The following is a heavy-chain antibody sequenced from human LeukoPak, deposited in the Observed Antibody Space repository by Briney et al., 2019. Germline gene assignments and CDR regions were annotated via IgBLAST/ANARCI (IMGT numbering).Heavy chain of an antibody. CDR3: ARDSSSYYFDY. CDR2: IYTGGTT. Sequence: GVSLRLSCPASVFKVTSSHMNWVRQAHGKGLEWVSIIYTGGTTNYPHSLNERFTISRDDSLTTLYLQMNSLRDEDTAVYYCARDSSSYYFDYWGQGTLVTVFS. CDR1: VFKVTSSH. V-gene: IGHV3-66*01. J-gene: IGHJ4*02. D-gene: IGHD6-6*01.